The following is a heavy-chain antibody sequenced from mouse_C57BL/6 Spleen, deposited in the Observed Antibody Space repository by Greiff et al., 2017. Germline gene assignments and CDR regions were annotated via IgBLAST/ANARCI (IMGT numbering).Heavy chain of an antibody. CDR1: GYTFTDYY. CDR3: ARRGVRVGFGY. D-gene: IGHD1-1*02. CDR2: INPNNGGT. V-gene: IGHV1-26*01. J-gene: IGHJ3*01. Sequence: EVQLQQSGPELVKPGASVKMSCKASGYTFTDYYMNWVKQRHGKSLEWIGYINPNNGGTSYNQKFKGKATLTVDTSSSTAYMERRSLTSEDSAVYYGARRGVRVGFGYWGQGTLVTVSA.